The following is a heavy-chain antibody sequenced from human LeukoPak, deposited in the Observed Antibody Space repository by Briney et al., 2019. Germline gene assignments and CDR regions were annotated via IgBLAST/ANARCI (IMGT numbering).Heavy chain of an antibody. J-gene: IGHJ6*02. CDR3: ARTYYDIAGYYYGMDV. Sequence: PSETLSLTCTVSGGSISSYYWSRIRQPPGKGLEWIGYIYYSGSTNYNPSLKSRVTISVDTSKNQFSLKLSSVTAADTAVYYCARTYYDIAGYYYGMDVWGQGTTVTVSS. D-gene: IGHD3-9*01. CDR2: IYYSGST. V-gene: IGHV4-59*01. CDR1: GGSISSYY.